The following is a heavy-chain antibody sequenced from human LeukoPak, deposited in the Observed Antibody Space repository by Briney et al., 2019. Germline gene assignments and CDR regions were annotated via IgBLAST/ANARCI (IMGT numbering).Heavy chain of an antibody. CDR2: IKYDGSED. CDR1: GFTFSRYW. CDR3: KSGGAVPGSFDY. J-gene: IGHJ4*02. Sequence: GGSLRLSCAASGFTFSRYWMSWMRQAPGKGLEWVANIKYDGSEDYYVDSVNGRFTISRDNAKNSLSLQLNSLRVEDTAVYYCKSGGAVPGSFDYWGQGTLVTVSP. V-gene: IGHV3-7*01. D-gene: IGHD6-19*01.